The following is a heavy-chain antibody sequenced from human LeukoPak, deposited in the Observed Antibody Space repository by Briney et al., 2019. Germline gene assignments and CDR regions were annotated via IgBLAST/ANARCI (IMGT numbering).Heavy chain of an antibody. V-gene: IGHV3-23*01. CDR1: GFTFSSYA. J-gene: IGHJ6*03. Sequence: GGSLRLSCAASGFTFSSYAMSWVRQAPGKGLEWVSGISGSGGNAYYADSVKGRFIISRDISKNTLYVQMNSLRAEDTAVYYCAKAGSYYSSSYCYMDVWGKGTTVTLSS. D-gene: IGHD1-26*01. CDR3: AKAGSYYSSSYCYMDV. CDR2: ISGSGGNA.